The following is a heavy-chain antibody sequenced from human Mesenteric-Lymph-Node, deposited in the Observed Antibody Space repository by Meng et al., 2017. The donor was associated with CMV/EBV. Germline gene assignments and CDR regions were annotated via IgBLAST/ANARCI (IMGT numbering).Heavy chain of an antibody. D-gene: IGHD6-6*01. CDR3: ARVTPRWRQLHQPSYGMDV. J-gene: IGHJ6*02. CDR1: GYTFTSYD. Sequence: ASVKVSCKASGYTFTSYDINWVRQATGQGLEWMGWMNPNSGNTGYAQKFQGRVTITRNTSISTAYMELSSLRSEDTAVYYCARVTPRWRQLHQPSYGMDVWGQGTTVTVSS. CDR2: MNPNSGNT. V-gene: IGHV1-8*03.